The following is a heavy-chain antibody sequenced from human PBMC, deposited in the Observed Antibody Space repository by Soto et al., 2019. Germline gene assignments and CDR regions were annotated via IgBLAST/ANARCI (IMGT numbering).Heavy chain of an antibody. CDR2: ISYDGTNK. V-gene: IGHV3-30-3*01. D-gene: IGHD2-8*02. J-gene: IGHJ5*02. Sequence: GSRRLSSASAGVSFNISPIDWPRRAPGRGPKWVGLISYDGTNKFYADSVKGRFTIPRENSKSTIYLQVDSLRPEDAAVYYCARDPKTSGGQYWAFDYFDVWGQGTLVTVSS. CDR1: GVSFNISP. CDR3: ARDPKTSGGQYWAFDYFDV.